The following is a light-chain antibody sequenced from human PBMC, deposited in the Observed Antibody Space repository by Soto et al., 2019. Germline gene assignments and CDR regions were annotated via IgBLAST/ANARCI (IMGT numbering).Light chain of an antibody. J-gene: IGKJ5*01. CDR2: DAS. Sequence: EIVFTQSPVTLSFSPVERATLSRRASQSVSRYLAWYQQKPCQAPRLLIYDASNRATGIPARFSGSGSGTDFTLTISSLEPEDFAVYYCQQRKNWQVTFGQGTRLEIK. CDR1: QSVSRY. V-gene: IGKV3-11*01. CDR3: QQRKNWQVT.